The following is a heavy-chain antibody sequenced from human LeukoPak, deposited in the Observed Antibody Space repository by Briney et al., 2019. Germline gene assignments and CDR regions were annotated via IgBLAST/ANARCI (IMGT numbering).Heavy chain of an antibody. J-gene: IGHJ2*01. Sequence: SETLSLTCAVYGGSFSGYYWSWIRQPPGKGLEWIGSIYYSGSTYYNPSLKSRVTISVDTSKNQFSLKLSSVTAADTAVYYCARPTYYYDSSGYASNWYFDLWGRGTLVTVSS. CDR2: IYYSGST. CDR3: ARPTYYYDSSGYASNWYFDL. V-gene: IGHV4-34*01. CDR1: GGSFSGYY. D-gene: IGHD3-22*01.